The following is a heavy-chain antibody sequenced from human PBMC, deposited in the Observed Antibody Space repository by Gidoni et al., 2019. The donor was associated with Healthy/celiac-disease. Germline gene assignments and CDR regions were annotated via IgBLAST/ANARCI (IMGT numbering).Heavy chain of an antibody. V-gene: IGHV1-69*01. D-gene: IGHD3-22*01. CDR3: ARASGERFGSATMIIGNWFDP. J-gene: IGHJ5*02. CDR1: GGTFSSYA. Sequence: QVQLVQSGAEVKKPGSSVKVSCKASGGTFSSYAIRWVRQAPGQGLEWMGGIIPIFGTANYAQKFQGRVTITADESTSTAYMELSSLRSEDTAVYYCARASGERFGSATMIIGNWFDPWGQGTLVTVSS. CDR2: IIPIFGTA.